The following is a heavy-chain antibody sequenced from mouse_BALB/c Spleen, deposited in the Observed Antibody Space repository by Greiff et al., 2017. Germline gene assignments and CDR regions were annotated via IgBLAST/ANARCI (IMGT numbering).Heavy chain of an antibody. J-gene: IGHJ2*01. D-gene: IGHD4-1*01. CDR2: ISYDGSN. Sequence: DVQLQESGPGLVKPSQSLSLTCSVTGYSITSGYYWNWIRQFPGNKLEWMGYISYDGSNNYNPSLKNRISITRDTSKNQFFLKLNSVTTEDTATYYCAKFTETGYFDYWGQGTTLTVSS. V-gene: IGHV3-6*02. CDR3: AKFTETGYFDY. CDR1: GYSITSGYY.